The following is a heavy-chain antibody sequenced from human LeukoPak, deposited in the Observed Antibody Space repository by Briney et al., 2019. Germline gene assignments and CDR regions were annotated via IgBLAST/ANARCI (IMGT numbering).Heavy chain of an antibody. D-gene: IGHD6-19*01. V-gene: IGHV3-48*03. CDR1: GFTFSSYE. Sequence: GGSLRLSCAASGFTFSSYEMNWVRQAPGKGLEWVSYISSSGSTIYYADSVKGRFTISRDNAKNSLYLQMNSLRAEDTAVYYCARVAGQWLALDYWGQGTLVTVSS. CDR2: ISSSGSTI. J-gene: IGHJ4*02. CDR3: ARVAGQWLALDY.